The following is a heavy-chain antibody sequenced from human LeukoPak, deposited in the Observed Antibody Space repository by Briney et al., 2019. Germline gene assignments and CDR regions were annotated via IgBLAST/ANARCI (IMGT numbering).Heavy chain of an antibody. CDR3: AREFGGGGH. D-gene: IGHD2-15*01. Sequence: GGSLRLSCAASGFTFSTYAMTWVRQAPGKGLEWVATIKPDGSEKYYVESVKGRFTTSRDNARNSLYFQMNSLRVEDTAVYYCAREFGGGGHWGQGTLVTVSS. CDR1: GFTFSTYA. J-gene: IGHJ4*02. CDR2: IKPDGSEK. V-gene: IGHV3-7*05.